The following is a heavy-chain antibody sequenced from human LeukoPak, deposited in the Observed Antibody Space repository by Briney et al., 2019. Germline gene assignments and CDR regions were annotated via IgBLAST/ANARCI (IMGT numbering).Heavy chain of an antibody. CDR1: GGSISCGVYY. D-gene: IGHD3-10*01. Sequence: SETLSLTCTVSGGSISCGVYYWSWIRQHPGKGLEWIGYIYYSRSIYSNPSLKSRLTMSVDISKNQFSLKLSSVTAADTAVYYCARGVKGLRGAFDIWGQGTMVTVAS. CDR3: ARGVKGLRGAFDI. J-gene: IGHJ3*02. V-gene: IGHV4-31*03. CDR2: IYYSRSI.